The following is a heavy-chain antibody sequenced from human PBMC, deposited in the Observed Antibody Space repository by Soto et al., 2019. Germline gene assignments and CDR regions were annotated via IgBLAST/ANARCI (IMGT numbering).Heavy chain of an antibody. V-gene: IGHV3-72*01. CDR1: GFTFSDHY. CDR3: ARGSPGRGYFYYYGMDV. D-gene: IGHD3-22*01. J-gene: IGHJ6*02. CDR2: IRNKANFYTT. Sequence: GGSLRLSCVASGFTFSDHYMDWVRQAPGKRLEWVGRIRNKANFYTTEYAASVTGRFSISRDDSKNSLYLQMNSLKTEDTAVYYCARGSPGRGYFYYYGMDVWGQGTTVTVSS.